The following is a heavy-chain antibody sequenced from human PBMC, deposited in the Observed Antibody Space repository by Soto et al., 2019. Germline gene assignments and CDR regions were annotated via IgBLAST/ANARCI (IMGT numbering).Heavy chain of an antibody. CDR3: ARGGGGRYDFWSGYSRDHYYMDV. Sequence: SETLSLTCAVYGGSFSGYYWSWIRQPPGKGLEWIGEINHSGSTNYNPSLKSRVTISVDTSKNQFSLKLSSVTAADTAVYYCARGGGGRYDFWSGYSRDHYYMDVWGTGTTVTVSS. J-gene: IGHJ6*03. V-gene: IGHV4-34*01. CDR2: INHSGST. CDR1: GGSFSGYY. D-gene: IGHD3-3*01.